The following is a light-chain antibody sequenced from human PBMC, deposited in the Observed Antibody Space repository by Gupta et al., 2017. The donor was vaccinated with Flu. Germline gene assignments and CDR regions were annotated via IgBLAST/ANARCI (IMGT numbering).Light chain of an antibody. CDR3: CSYAGSYTRV. CDR2: DVT. J-gene: IGLJ3*02. V-gene: IGLV2-11*01. Sequence: QSALTQPRSVSGSPGPPVTIPCTGTSSDVGSYNYVSWYQQHPGKAPKLMIYDVTKRPSGVPDRFSASKSGNTASLTISGLQAEDEADYYCCSYAGSYTRVFGGGTKLTVL. CDR1: SSDVGSYNY.